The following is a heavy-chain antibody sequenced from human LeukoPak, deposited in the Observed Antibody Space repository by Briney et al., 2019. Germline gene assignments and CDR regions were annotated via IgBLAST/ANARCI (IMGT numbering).Heavy chain of an antibody. CDR2: INHSGST. J-gene: IGHJ4*02. Sequence: ETSETLSLTCAVYGRSFSGYYWSWIRQTPGKGLEWIGEINHSGSTTYNPSLKSRVTISVDTSKNQFSLKLSSVTAADTALYYCARVYWSNPAKYYFDYWGQGTLVTVSS. D-gene: IGHD2-8*02. CDR3: ARVYWSNPAKYYFDY. CDR1: GRSFSGYY. V-gene: IGHV4-34*01.